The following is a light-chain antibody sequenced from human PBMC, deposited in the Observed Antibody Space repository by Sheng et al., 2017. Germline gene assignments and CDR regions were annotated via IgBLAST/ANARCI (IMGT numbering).Light chain of an antibody. CDR3: QQRAHWPPLT. CDR2: STS. Sequence: ETVLTQSPATLSLSPGERVTLSCRASQSVSTYLAWYQQRPGQAPRLLIYSTSSRATGVPDRFSGSGSGTDFTLTISRLEPEDFAVYYCQQRAHWPPLTFGGGTKVEIK. CDR1: QSVSTY. V-gene: IGKV3-11*01. J-gene: IGKJ4*01.